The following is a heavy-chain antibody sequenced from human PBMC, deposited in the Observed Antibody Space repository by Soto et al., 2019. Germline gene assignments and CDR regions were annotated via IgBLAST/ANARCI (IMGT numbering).Heavy chain of an antibody. J-gene: IGHJ4*02. CDR2: THHSGYI. Sequence: PSETLSLTCTVSSAPITKYYWGCVRQAPGRGLEWIGFTHHSGYISYSPSLKSRVTMSVDPSKNQVSLKLTSVTAADTAAHYCASPTTRGLVIRPAPDYWGKGTLVTVDS. D-gene: IGHD1-7*01. CDR1: SAPITKYY. V-gene: IGHV4-59*12. CDR3: ASPTTRGLVIRPAPDY.